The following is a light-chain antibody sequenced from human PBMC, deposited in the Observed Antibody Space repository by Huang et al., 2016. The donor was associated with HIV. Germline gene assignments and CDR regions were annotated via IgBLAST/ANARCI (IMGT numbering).Light chain of an antibody. V-gene: IGKV3-15*01. CDR1: ESILRN. CDR3: QQYNKWPPYT. CDR2: GAS. J-gene: IGKJ2*01. Sequence: VMTQSPATLSVSPGERATLSCRASESILRNLAWYQQRPGQPPRLRIYGASDRLHGIPDRVHGSGSGTEFSLTISSLQSEDFAVYYCQQYNKWPPYTYGQGTKLEIK.